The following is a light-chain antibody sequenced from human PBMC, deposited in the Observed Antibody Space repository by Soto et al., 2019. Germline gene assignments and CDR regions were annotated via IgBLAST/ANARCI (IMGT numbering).Light chain of an antibody. CDR1: QDISNH. Sequence: DIQMTQSPSSLSASVGDRVTITCRASQDISNHLAWFQQKPGKAPKSLIYDASSLQSGVPSNFSGSTSGTHFTLIISSLQPEYCATYYCQQYHTYPVTFGGGTKVEI. CDR2: DAS. J-gene: IGKJ4*01. V-gene: IGKV1-16*02. CDR3: QQYHTYPVT.